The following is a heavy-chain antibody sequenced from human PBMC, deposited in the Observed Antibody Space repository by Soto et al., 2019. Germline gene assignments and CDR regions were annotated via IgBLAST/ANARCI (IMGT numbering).Heavy chain of an antibody. CDR3: ACNTGITSAGTFDI. Sequence: QVQLVQSGAEVKKPGSSVKVSCRASGGTFSSYAISWVRQAPGQGLEWMGRIIPILGMPNYAQNFQGRVTITSDKSTSTAYMELNSLRSEDTAVYYCACNTGITSAGTFDIWGQGTMVTVSS. V-gene: IGHV1-69*02. CDR1: GGTFSSYA. CDR2: IIPILGMP. J-gene: IGHJ3*02. D-gene: IGHD6-13*01.